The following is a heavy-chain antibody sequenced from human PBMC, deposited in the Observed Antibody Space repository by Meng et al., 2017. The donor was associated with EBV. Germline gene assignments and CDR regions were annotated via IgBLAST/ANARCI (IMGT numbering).Heavy chain of an antibody. Sequence: GRRGSCGAEVQKPGASVKCSCKACEDTFTGYYMHWVRQAPGQGLEWMGRINPNSGGTNYAQKFQGRVTMTRDTSISTAYMELSRLRSDDTAVYYCARVGIAVAGTGDYWGQGTLVTVSS. J-gene: IGHJ4*02. CDR1: EDTFTGYY. CDR2: INPNSGGT. CDR3: ARVGIAVAGTGDY. D-gene: IGHD6-19*01. V-gene: IGHV1-2*06.